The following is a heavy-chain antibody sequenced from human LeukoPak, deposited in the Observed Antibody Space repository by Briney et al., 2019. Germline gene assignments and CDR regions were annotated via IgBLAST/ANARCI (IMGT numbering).Heavy chain of an antibody. V-gene: IGHV1-46*01. CDR3: AREGTAGFDY. D-gene: IGHD2-21*02. J-gene: IGHJ4*02. CDR2: INPSGGST. Sequence: ASVKVSCKASGYTFSSYYMHWVRQAPGQGLEWMGIINPSGGSTSYAQKFQGRVTMTRETSTRTVYMELSSLRSEDTAVYYCAREGTAGFDYWGQGTLVTASS. CDR1: GYTFSSYY.